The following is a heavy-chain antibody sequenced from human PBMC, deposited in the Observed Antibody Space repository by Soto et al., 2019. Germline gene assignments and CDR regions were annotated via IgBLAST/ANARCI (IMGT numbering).Heavy chain of an antibody. D-gene: IGHD3-10*01. CDR1: GVSISSGNW. V-gene: IGHV4-4*02. CDR2: IFHDGTA. J-gene: IGHJ4*02. Sequence: NLSETLSLTCAVSGVSISSGNWWTWVRQSPQRGLEYIGEIFHDGTANYYPSFERRVAISVDTSKNQFSLKLTSVTAADTAIYFCARLVYDTRLNYMYFNFWGQGTRGTVSS. CDR3: ARLVYDTRLNYMYFNF.